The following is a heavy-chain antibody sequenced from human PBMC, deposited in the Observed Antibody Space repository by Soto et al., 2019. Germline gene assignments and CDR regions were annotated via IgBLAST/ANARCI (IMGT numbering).Heavy chain of an antibody. D-gene: IGHD3-10*01. J-gene: IGHJ6*03. Sequence: SETLSLTCTVSGASISTYYWSWIRQPPGKGLEWIGYIYSGNTNYNPSLESRVTMSVDTSKNQFSLKLNSVTAADTAVYYCARQSRSYYGSGSYYSPDYYYYYMDVWGKGTTVTVSS. CDR2: IYSGNT. CDR3: ARQSRSYYGSGSYYSPDYYYYYMDV. V-gene: IGHV4-59*08. CDR1: GASISTYY.